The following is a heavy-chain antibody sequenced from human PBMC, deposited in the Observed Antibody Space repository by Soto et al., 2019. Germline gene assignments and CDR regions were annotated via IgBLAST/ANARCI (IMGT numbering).Heavy chain of an antibody. V-gene: IGHV3-21*01. Sequence: EVQLVESGGGLVKPGGSLRLPCAASGFSFSDYSMNWVRQAPGKGLEWVSSISGSTSYIYYADSLKGRFTVSRDNAEKSLYLQMNSLRAEDTAVYYCAREGAYCSGTGCRDYYHYMDVWGKGTTVTVSS. J-gene: IGHJ6*03. CDR1: GFSFSDYS. D-gene: IGHD2-2*01. CDR3: AREGAYCSGTGCRDYYHYMDV. CDR2: ISGSTSYI.